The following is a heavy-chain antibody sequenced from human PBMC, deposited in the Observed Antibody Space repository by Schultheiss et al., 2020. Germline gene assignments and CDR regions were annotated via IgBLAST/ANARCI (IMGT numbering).Heavy chain of an antibody. J-gene: IGHJ6*03. Sequence: SETLSLTCTVSGGSISSYYWSWIRQPPGKGLEWIGYIYYSGSTNYNPSLKSRVTISVDTSKNQFSLKLSSLRSEDTAVYYCARSRVVPAAMLYYYYMDVWGKGTTVTVSS. CDR3: ARSRVVPAAMLYYYYMDV. CDR1: GGSISSYY. D-gene: IGHD2-2*01. V-gene: IGHV4-59*01. CDR2: IYYSGST.